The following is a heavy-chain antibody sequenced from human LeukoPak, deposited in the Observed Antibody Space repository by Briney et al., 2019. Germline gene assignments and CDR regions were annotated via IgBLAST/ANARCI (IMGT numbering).Heavy chain of an antibody. Sequence: GGSLRLSCAASGFTFSNYWMSWVRQAPGKGLEWVANIKQEGSEKYYVDSVKGRFTISRDNAKKSLYLQMNSLRADDTAVYYCARDRMVRVHPLDYWGQGTLVTVSS. CDR2: IKQEGSEK. CDR3: ARDRMVRVHPLDY. D-gene: IGHD3-10*01. V-gene: IGHV3-7*03. CDR1: GFTFSNYW. J-gene: IGHJ4*02.